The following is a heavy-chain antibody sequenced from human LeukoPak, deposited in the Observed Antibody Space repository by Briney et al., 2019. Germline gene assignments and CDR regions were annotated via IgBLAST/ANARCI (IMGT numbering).Heavy chain of an antibody. D-gene: IGHD1-26*01. CDR3: ARVRGGTYSLYHFDY. J-gene: IGHJ4*02. V-gene: IGHV4-59*01. CDR2: ISYSGGT. Sequence: ASETLSLTCTVSGGSINNYYWSWIRQPPGKGLEWIGYISYSGGTTNNPSLKSRVTISVDTSKNQFSLKLTSVAAADTAGYYCARVRGGTYSLYHFDYWGQGALVTVSS. CDR1: GGSINNYY.